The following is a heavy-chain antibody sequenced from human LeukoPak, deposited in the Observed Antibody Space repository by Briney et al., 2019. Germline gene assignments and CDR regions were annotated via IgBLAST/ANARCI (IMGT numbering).Heavy chain of an antibody. CDR2: INTDGSST. Sequence: GGSLRLSCAASGVTFSSYWMHWVRQGPGKGLVWVSRINTDGSSTSYAESVKGRFTISRDNAKNTLYLQMNSLRAEDTAVYYCARVYYGSVSRVDYWGQGTLVTVSS. CDR3: ARVYYGSVSRVDY. V-gene: IGHV3-74*01. CDR1: GVTFSSYW. D-gene: IGHD3-10*01. J-gene: IGHJ4*02.